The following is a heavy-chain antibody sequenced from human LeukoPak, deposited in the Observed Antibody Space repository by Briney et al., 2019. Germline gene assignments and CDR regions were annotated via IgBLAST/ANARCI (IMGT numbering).Heavy chain of an antibody. CDR1: VFTVSSNY. J-gene: IGHJ6*02. Sequence: GGSLRLSCAASVFTVSSNYMSWVRQAPGKRLEWVSVIYSGGSTYYADSVKGRFTISRDNSKNTLYLQMNSLRAEDTAVYYCARDQVYGDYEWYGMDVWGQGTTVTVSS. V-gene: IGHV3-66*02. CDR2: IYSGGST. CDR3: ARDQVYGDYEWYGMDV. D-gene: IGHD4-17*01.